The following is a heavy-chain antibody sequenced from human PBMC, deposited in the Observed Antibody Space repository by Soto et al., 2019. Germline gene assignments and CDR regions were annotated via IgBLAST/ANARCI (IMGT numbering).Heavy chain of an antibody. Sequence: SETLSLTCTVSGGSISSSSYYWGWIRQPPGKGLEWIGSIYYSGSTYYNPSLKSRVTISVDTSKNQFSLKLSSVTAADTAVYYCARLDCSSTSCLYYYYMDVWGKGTTVTVSS. CDR3: ARLDCSSTSCLYYYYMDV. CDR2: IYYSGST. J-gene: IGHJ6*03. D-gene: IGHD2-2*01. CDR1: GGSISSSSYY. V-gene: IGHV4-39*01.